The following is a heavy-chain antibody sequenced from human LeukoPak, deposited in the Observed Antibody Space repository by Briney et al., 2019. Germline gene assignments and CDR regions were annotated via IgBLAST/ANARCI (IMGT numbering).Heavy chain of an antibody. CDR1: GGSFSGYY. J-gene: IGHJ4*02. D-gene: IGHD6-13*01. CDR3: ASSIAAAVGY. CDR2: INHSGST. Sequence: PSETLSLTCAVYGGSFSGYYWSWIRQPPGKGLEWIGEINHSGSTNYNPSLKSRVTISVDTSKNQFSLKLSSVTAADTAVYYCASSIAAAVGYWGQGTLVTVSS. V-gene: IGHV4-34*01.